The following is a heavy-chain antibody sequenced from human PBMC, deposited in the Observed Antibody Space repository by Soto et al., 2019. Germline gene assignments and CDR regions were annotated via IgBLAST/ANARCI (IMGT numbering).Heavy chain of an antibody. CDR3: ARAASSSSLYYYGMDV. Sequence: SETLSLTCTVSGGSISSYYWSWIRQPPGKGLEWIGYIYYSGSTNYNPSLKSRVTISVDTSKNQFSLKLSSVTAADTAVYYCARAASSSSLYYYGMDVWGQGTTVTVS. D-gene: IGHD6-6*01. CDR2: IYYSGST. CDR1: GGSISSYY. J-gene: IGHJ6*02. V-gene: IGHV4-59*01.